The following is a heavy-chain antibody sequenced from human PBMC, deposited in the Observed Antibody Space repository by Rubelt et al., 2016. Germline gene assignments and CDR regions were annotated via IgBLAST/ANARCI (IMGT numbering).Heavy chain of an antibody. CDR2: ISFDGSNK. CDR1: GFTFSGYA. CDR3: ARANGMDV. V-gene: IGHV3-30*04. Sequence: VQLVESGGGLVQPGGSLRLSCSASGFTFSGYAMHWVRQAPGKGLEWVALISFDGSNKKNADTVKGRFTISRDNSQNTLYLQMSSLRAEDTAVYYCARANGMDVWGQGTTVTVSS. J-gene: IGHJ6*02.